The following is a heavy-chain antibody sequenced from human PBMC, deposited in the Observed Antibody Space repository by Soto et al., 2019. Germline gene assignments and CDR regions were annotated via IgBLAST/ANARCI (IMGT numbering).Heavy chain of an antibody. V-gene: IGHV1-18*01. CDR2: IKPNNGNT. CDR3: ARSSISGIFYFYY. Sequence: QVQLVQSGAEVKKPGASVKVSCKASGYTFTDNGVSWMRQAPGQGLEWMGWIKPNNGNTKYAQNFQGRVTMTTDTSTSTAYGQLRSLRSDDTAMYYCARSSISGIFYFYYWGQGTLVTVSS. D-gene: IGHD2-21*01. J-gene: IGHJ4*02. CDR1: GYTFTDNG.